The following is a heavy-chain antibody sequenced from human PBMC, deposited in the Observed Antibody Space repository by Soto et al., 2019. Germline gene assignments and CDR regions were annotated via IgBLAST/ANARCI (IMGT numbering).Heavy chain of an antibody. D-gene: IGHD3-16*02. CDR3: ARSPPPYDYVWGSYRPGGRYYYYGMDV. CDR2: IYYSGST. V-gene: IGHV4-30-4*01. J-gene: IGHJ6*02. CDR1: GGSISSGDYY. Sequence: SETLSLTCTVSGGSISSGDYYWSWIRQPPGKGLEWIGYIYYSGSTYYNPSLKSRVTISVDTSKNQFSLKLSSVTAADTAVYYCARSPPPYDYVWGSYRPGGRYYYYGMDVWGQGTTVTVSS.